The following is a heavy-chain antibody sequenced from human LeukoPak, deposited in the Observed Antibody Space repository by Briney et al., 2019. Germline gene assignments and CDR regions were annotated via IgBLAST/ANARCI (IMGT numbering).Heavy chain of an antibody. J-gene: IGHJ5*02. D-gene: IGHD6-13*01. CDR3: GRDLAAGS. CDR1: GFTFSTYW. V-gene: IGHV3-74*01. CDR2: VNPDGSTT. Sequence: GGSLRLSCAASGFTFSTYWMHWVCQAPGKGLVWVSRVNPDGSTTNCADSVKGRFTISRDNAKNTLYLQMNSLRAEDTAVYYCGRDLAAGSWGQGTLVTVSS.